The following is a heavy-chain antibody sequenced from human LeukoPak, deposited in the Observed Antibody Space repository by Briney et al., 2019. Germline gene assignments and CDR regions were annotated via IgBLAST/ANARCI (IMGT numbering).Heavy chain of an antibody. Sequence: PSETLSLTCAVSGGSISSGGYSWSWIRQPPGKGLEWIGYIYHSGSTYYNPSLKSRVTISIDTSKNQFSLRLSSVTAADTAVYYCARDSSGWSPLFDYWGQGTLVTVSS. V-gene: IGHV4-30-2*01. J-gene: IGHJ4*02. D-gene: IGHD6-19*01. CDR3: ARDSSGWSPLFDY. CDR2: IYHSGST. CDR1: GGSISSGGYS.